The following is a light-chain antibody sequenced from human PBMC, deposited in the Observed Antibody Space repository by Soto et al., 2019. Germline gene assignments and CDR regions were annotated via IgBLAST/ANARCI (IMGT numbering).Light chain of an antibody. CDR3: QQRSNWLT. Sequence: IVWAQSPATLSLSPGERATLACRASQSVSSYLAWYQQKPGQAPRLLIYDASNRATGIPARFSGSGSGTDFTLTISSLEPEDFAVYYCQQRSNWLTFGQGTRLEIK. CDR2: DAS. J-gene: IGKJ5*01. V-gene: IGKV3-11*01. CDR1: QSVSSY.